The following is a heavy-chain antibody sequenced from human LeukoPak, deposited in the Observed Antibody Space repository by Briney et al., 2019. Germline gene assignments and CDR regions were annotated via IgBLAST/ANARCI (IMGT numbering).Heavy chain of an antibody. CDR3: ARGQRGYYDSSGYYYVGRY. Sequence: ASVKVSCKASGYTFTGYYTHWVRQAPGQGLEWMGWINPNSGGTNYAQKFQGRVTMTRDTSISTAYMELSRLRSDDTAVYYCARGQRGYYDSSGYYYVGRYWGQGTLVTVSS. J-gene: IGHJ4*02. V-gene: IGHV1-2*02. D-gene: IGHD3-22*01. CDR1: GYTFTGYY. CDR2: INPNSGGT.